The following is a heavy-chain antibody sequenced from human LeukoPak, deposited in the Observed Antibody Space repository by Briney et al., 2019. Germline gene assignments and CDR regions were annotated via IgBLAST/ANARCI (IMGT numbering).Heavy chain of an antibody. CDR3: ARDPGYNYGFDY. Sequence: GGSLRLSCAASGFPVSDNYMSWVRQAPGKGLEWGSIIYSDGTTYYADSVKGRFTISRDNSKNSLYLQMNSLRAEDTAVYYCARDPGYNYGFDYWGQGTLVTVSS. V-gene: IGHV3-66*01. D-gene: IGHD5-18*01. CDR1: GFPVSDNY. CDR2: IYSDGTT. J-gene: IGHJ4*02.